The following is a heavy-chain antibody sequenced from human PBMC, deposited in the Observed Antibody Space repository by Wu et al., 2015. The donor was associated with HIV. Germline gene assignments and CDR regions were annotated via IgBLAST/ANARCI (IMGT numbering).Heavy chain of an antibody. J-gene: IGHJ3*02. CDR3: AREPDGSGSYFSSIGAFDI. Sequence: QVQLVQSGAEVKKPGASVKVSCKASGYTFTGYYMHWVRQAPGQGLEWMGWINPNSGGTNYAQKFQGRVTMTRDTSISTAYMELSRLRSDDTAVYYCAREPDGSGSYFSSIGAFDIWGQGTMVTVSS. CDR1: GYTFTGYY. D-gene: IGHD3-10*01. CDR2: INPNSGGT. V-gene: IGHV1-2*02.